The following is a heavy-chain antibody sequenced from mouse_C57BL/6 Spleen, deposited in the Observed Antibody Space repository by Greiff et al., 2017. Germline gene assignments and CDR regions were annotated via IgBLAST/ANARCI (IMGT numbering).Heavy chain of an antibody. J-gene: IGHJ2*01. CDR2: IYPRSGNT. CDR1: GYTFTSYG. Sequence: QVQLQQSGAELARPGASVKLSCKASGYTFTSYGISWVKQRTGQGLEWIGEIYPRSGNTYYNEKFKGKATLTADKSSSTAYMELRSLTSEDSAVYFCARRADGNYVGYWGQGTTLTVSS. CDR3: ARRADGNYVGY. V-gene: IGHV1-81*01. D-gene: IGHD2-1*01.